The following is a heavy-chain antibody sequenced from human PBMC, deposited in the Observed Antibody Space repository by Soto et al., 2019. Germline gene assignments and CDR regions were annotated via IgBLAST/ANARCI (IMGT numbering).Heavy chain of an antibody. J-gene: IGHJ6*04. D-gene: IGHD6-6*01. CDR3: AIMSIAARYYGMDV. CDR1: GFTFSSYS. V-gene: IGHV3-21*01. Sequence: EVQLVESGGGLVKPGGSLRLSCAASGFTFSSYSMNWVRQAPGKGLEWVSSISSSSSYIYYADSVKGRFTISRDNAKNSLYMQMNSLRAEDTAVYYCAIMSIAARYYGMDVWGKGTTVTVSS. CDR2: ISSSSSYI.